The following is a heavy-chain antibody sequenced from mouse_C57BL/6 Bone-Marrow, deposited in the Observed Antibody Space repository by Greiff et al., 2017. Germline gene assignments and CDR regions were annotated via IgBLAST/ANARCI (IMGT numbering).Heavy chain of an antibody. V-gene: IGHV5-6*01. J-gene: IGHJ2*01. CDR2: ISSGGSDT. CDR1: GYTFSSYG. Sequence: EVKVVESGADLVKPGGSLKISCTASGYTFSSYGMSWVSQTPDKRLEWVATISSGGSDTYYTESVKGRCTISRDNAKITLYMQMSSLKSEDAAMYYCAREELRGKGTTLTVSS. CDR3: AREEL. D-gene: IGHD2-1*01.